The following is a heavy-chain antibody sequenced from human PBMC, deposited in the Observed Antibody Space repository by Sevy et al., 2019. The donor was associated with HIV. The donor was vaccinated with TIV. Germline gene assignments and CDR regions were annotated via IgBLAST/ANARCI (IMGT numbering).Heavy chain of an antibody. V-gene: IGHV1-18*01. CDR2: ISAYNGNT. D-gene: IGHD2-21*01. Sequence: ASVKVSCKASGYTFTSYGISWVRQAPGQGLEWMGWISAYNGNTNYAQKLQGRVTMTTDTSTSTAYMELRSLRSDDTAVYYCARGSGVVIEQSFYYYYYGMDVWGQGTTVTVSS. CDR3: ARGSGVVIEQSFYYYYYGMDV. J-gene: IGHJ6*02. CDR1: GYTFTSYG.